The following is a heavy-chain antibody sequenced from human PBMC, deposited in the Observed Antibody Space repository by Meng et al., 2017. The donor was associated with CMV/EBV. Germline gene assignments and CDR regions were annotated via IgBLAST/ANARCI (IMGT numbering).Heavy chain of an antibody. CDR2: INHSGST. J-gene: IGHJ6*02. Sequence: SETLSLTCAVYGGSFSGYYWSWIRQPPGKGLEWIGEINHSGSTNYNPSLKSRVTISVDTSKNQFSLKLSSVTAADTAVYYCARGPTYYYYDGMDVWGQGTTVTVSS. V-gene: IGHV4-34*01. CDR1: GGSFSGYY. CDR3: ARGPTYYYYDGMDV.